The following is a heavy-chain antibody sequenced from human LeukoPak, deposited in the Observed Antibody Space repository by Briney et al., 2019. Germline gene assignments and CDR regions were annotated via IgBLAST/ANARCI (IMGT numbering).Heavy chain of an antibody. CDR2: IYYSRST. CDR1: GGSISSGDYY. J-gene: IGHJ4*02. V-gene: IGHV4-31*03. D-gene: IGHD4-17*01. Sequence: PSETLSLTCTVSGGSISSGDYYWSWIRQHPGKGLEWIGYIYYSRSTYYNLSLKSRLTISVDTSKNQFSLKVSSVTAADTAVYYCARYRFGDSPRYFLDYWGQGTLVFVSS. CDR3: ARYRFGDSPRYFLDY.